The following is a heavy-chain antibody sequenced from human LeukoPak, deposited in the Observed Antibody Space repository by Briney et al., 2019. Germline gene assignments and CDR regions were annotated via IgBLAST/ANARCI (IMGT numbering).Heavy chain of an antibody. V-gene: IGHV4-30-2*01. D-gene: IGHD4-17*01. CDR1: GGSISSGGYS. J-gene: IGHJ4*02. Sequence: SETLSLTCTVSGGSISSGGYSWSWVRQPPGKGLEWIGYIYHSGSTYYNPSLKSRVTISVDRSKNQFSLKLSSVTAADTAVYYCARSAQTVTTFPLDYWGQGTLVTVSS. CDR2: IYHSGST. CDR3: ARSAQTVTTFPLDY.